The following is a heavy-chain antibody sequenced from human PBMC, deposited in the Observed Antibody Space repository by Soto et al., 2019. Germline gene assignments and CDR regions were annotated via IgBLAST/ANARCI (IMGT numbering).Heavy chain of an antibody. J-gene: IGHJ4*02. CDR3: ARDGQTYGQGDY. Sequence: QVQLVESGGGLVKPGGSLTLSCAASGFSLSDYSMSWIRQAPGKGLEWVSYISSSISYTHYADSVKGRFTASRDNAKNSVFLHLNSLGADDTSVYYCARDGQTYGQGDYWGQGTLVTVS. CDR1: GFSLSDYS. CDR2: ISSSISYT. D-gene: IGHD3-10*01. V-gene: IGHV3-11*06.